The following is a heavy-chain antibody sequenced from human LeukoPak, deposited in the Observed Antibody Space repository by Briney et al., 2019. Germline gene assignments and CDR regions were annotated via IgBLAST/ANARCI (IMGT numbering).Heavy chain of an antibody. J-gene: IGHJ4*02. CDR3: ARGGYSSSGPIN. CDR1: GFTFDDYG. CDR2: INLNGGST. Sequence: GGSLRLSCAASGFTFDDYGMSWVRQAPGKGLEWVSGINLNGGSTGYADSVKGRFTISRDNAKTSLYLQMNSLGAEDTALYYCARGGYSSSGPINWGRGTLVTVSS. V-gene: IGHV3-20*04. D-gene: IGHD3-22*01.